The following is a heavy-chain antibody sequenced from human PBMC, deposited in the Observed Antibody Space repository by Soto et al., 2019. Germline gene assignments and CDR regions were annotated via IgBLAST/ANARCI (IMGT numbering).Heavy chain of an antibody. J-gene: IGHJ6*03. D-gene: IGHD2-8*02. CDR2: ISYDGSNK. CDR3: AKAYRWYTYYYYMDV. CDR1: GFTFSSYG. Sequence: QVQLVESGGGVVQPGRSLRLSCAASGFTFSSYGMHWVRQAPGKGLEWVAVISYDGSNKYYADSVKGRFTISRDNSKNTLYLQMNSLRAEDTAVYYCAKAYRWYTYYYYMDVWGKGTTVTVSS. V-gene: IGHV3-30*18.